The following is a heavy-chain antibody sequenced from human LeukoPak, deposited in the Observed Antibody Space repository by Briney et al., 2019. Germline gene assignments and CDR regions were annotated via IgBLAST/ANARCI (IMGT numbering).Heavy chain of an antibody. CDR2: IYHSGST. CDR1: GGSISSGGYY. V-gene: IGHV4-30-2*01. J-gene: IGHJ3*02. CDR3: ARTEGPPVAGPYGAFDI. D-gene: IGHD6-19*01. Sequence: SQTLSLTCTVSGGSISSGGYYWSWIRQPPGKGLEWIGYIYHSGSTYYNPSLKSRVTISVDRSKNQFSLKLSSVTAADTAVYYCARTEGPPVAGPYGAFDIWGQGTMVTVSS.